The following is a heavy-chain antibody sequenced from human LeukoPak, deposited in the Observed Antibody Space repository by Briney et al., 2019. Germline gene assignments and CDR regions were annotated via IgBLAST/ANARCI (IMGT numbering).Heavy chain of an antibody. CDR3: ARDFPHYYDSSGYYT. CDR1: GYTFTSYY. Sequence: EASVKVSCKASGYTFTSYYMHWVRQAPGQGLEWMGIINPSGGSTSYAQKFQGRVTMTRDMSTSTVYVELSSLRSEDTAVYYCARDFPHYYDSSGYYTWGQGTLVTVSS. CDR2: INPSGGST. V-gene: IGHV1-46*01. D-gene: IGHD3-22*01. J-gene: IGHJ5*02.